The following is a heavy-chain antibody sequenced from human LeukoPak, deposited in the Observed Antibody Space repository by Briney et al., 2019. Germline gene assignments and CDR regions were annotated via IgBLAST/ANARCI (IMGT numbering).Heavy chain of an antibody. CDR1: GGSFSGYY. CDR3: ARSRPGPYYYDSSGYNI. V-gene: IGHV4-34*01. D-gene: IGHD3-22*01. Sequence: SETLSLTCAVYGGSFSGYYWSWIRQPPGKGLEWIGEINHSGSTNYNPSLKGRVTISVDTSKNQFPLKLSSVTAADTAVYYCARSRPGPYYYDSSGYNIWGQGTMVTVSS. J-gene: IGHJ3*02. CDR2: INHSGST.